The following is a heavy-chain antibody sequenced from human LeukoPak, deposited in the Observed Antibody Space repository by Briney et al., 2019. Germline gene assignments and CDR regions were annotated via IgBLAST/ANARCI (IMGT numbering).Heavy chain of an antibody. D-gene: IGHD1-26*01. CDR1: GFTFSSYG. CDR3: AKDGASGSYYLHYYYYMDV. CDR2: IRYDGSNK. Sequence: GGSLRLSCAASGFTFSSYGMHWVRQAPGKGLEWVAFIRYDGSNKYYADSVKGRFTISRDNSKNTLYLQMNSLRAEDTALYYCAKDGASGSYYLHYYYYMDVWGKGTTVTVSS. J-gene: IGHJ6*03. V-gene: IGHV3-30*02.